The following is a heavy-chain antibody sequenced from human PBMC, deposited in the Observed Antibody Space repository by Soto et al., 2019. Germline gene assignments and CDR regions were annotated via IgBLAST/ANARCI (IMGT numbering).Heavy chain of an antibody. D-gene: IGHD3-3*01. J-gene: IGHJ4*02. CDR2: ISGDETDQ. CDR1: GFTFSNYP. CDR3: ARSDTITTNTPLDH. Sequence: QVRLVESGGGVVQPGKSLRLSCGASGFTFSNYPMHRVRHAPGKGLEWVAVISGDETDQSYADSVRGRFSISRDNSRSTVYLEINSLRPDDTASYYCARSDTITTNTPLDHWGQGTLVTVS. V-gene: IGHV3-30-3*01.